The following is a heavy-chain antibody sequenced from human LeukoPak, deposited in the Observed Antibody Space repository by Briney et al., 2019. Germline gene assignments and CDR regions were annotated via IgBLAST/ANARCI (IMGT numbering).Heavy chain of an antibody. J-gene: IGHJ6*02. CDR2: TYYRSKWYN. CDR3: ARDAAYNWNYYYYYGMDV. D-gene: IGHD1-1*01. Sequence: PSQTLSLTCAISGDSVSSNSAAWNWIRQSPSRGLEWLGRTYYRSKWYNDYAVSVKSRITINPDTSKNQFSLQLNSVTPEDTAVYYCARDAAYNWNYYYYYGMDVWGQGTTVTVSS. CDR1: GDSVSSNSAA. V-gene: IGHV6-1*01.